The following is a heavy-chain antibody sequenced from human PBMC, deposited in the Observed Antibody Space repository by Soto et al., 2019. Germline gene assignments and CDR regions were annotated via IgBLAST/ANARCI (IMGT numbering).Heavy chain of an antibody. J-gene: IGHJ4*02. D-gene: IGHD2-15*01. CDR2: IYYSGST. Sequence: PSETLSLTCTVSGGSISSGGYYWSWIRQHPGKGLEWIGYIYYSGSTYYNPSLKSRVTISVDTSKNQFSLKLSSVTAADTAVYYCARAPYCSGGSCYSWGYYFDYWGQGTLVTVSS. CDR3: ARAPYCSGGSCYSWGYYFDY. V-gene: IGHV4-31*03. CDR1: GGSISSGGYY.